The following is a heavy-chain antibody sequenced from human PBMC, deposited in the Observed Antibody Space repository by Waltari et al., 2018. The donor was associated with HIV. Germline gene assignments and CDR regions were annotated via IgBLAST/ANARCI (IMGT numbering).Heavy chain of an antibody. D-gene: IGHD4-17*01. Sequence: QVQLHQWGAGLLKPSETLSLTCAVYGGSFKGFVWSWIRQSPGKGLEWIGEINHSGNTNYKSSLDSRVTMSVDTSKNQFSLRLNSVTAADTAVYYCARVPTTVTARKRYFHGMDVWGQGTTVTVSS. J-gene: IGHJ6*02. V-gene: IGHV4-34*01. CDR3: ARVPTTVTARKRYFHGMDV. CDR2: INHSGNT. CDR1: GGSFKGFV.